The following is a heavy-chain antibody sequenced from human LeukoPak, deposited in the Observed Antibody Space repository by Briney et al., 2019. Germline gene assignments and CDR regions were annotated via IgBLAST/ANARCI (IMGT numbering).Heavy chain of an antibody. CDR3: ARGWDTNWDHCFDY. J-gene: IGHJ4*02. D-gene: IGHD1-1*01. V-gene: IGHV3-7*01. Sequence: GGSLRLSCAASGFTFDTYWMNWVRQAPGKGLEWVANIKQDGSEKYSVDSVKGRFTVSRDNAKNSLYLHMNDLRAEDTAVYYCARGWDTNWDHCFDYWGQGTLVTVSS. CDR2: IKQDGSEK. CDR1: GFTFDTYW.